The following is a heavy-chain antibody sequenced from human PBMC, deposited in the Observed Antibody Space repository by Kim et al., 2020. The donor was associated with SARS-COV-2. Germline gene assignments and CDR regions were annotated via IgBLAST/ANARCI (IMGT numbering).Heavy chain of an antibody. CDR1: GYSISSGYY. Sequence: SETLSLTCTVSGYSISSGYYWGWIRQPPGKGLEWIGSIYHSGSTYYNPSLKSRVTISVDTSKNQFSLKLSSVTAADTAVYYCARDSPASYDYVWGSYRRQSNWFDPWGQGTLVTVSS. J-gene: IGHJ5*02. V-gene: IGHV4-38-2*02. D-gene: IGHD3-16*02. CDR2: IYHSGST. CDR3: ARDSPASYDYVWGSYRRQSNWFDP.